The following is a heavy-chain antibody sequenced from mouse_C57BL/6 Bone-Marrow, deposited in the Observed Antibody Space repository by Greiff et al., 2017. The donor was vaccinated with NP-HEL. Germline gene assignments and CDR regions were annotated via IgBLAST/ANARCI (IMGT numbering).Heavy chain of an antibody. J-gene: IGHJ3*01. CDR1: GYTFTDYN. V-gene: IGHV1-22*01. D-gene: IGHD1-1*01. CDR2: INPNNGGT. CDR3: TTWPFAY. Sequence: EVQLQQSGPELVKPGASVKMSCKASGYTFTDYNMHWVKQSHGKSLEWIGYINPNNGGTSYNQKFKGKATITADTSSNTAYLQLSSLTSEDTAVYYCTTWPFAYWGQGTLVTVSA.